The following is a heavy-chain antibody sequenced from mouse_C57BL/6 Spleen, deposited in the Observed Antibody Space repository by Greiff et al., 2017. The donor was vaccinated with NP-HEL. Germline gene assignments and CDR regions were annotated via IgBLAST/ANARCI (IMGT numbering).Heavy chain of an antibody. V-gene: IGHV1-69*01. Sequence: QVQLQQPGAELVMPGASVKLSCKASGYTFTSYWMHWVKQRPGQGLEWIGEIDPSDSYTNYNQKFKGKATLTVDTSSSTAYMQLSSLTSEDSAVYYCARKGGLRPFAYWGQGTLVTVSA. D-gene: IGHD2-4*01. J-gene: IGHJ3*01. CDR2: IDPSDSYT. CDR1: GYTFTSYW. CDR3: ARKGGLRPFAY.